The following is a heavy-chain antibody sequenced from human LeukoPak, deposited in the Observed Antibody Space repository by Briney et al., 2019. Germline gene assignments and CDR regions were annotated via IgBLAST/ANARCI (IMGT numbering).Heavy chain of an antibody. Sequence: SETLSLTCTVSGGSISSYYWSWIRQPAGKGLEWIGRIYTPGSTNYNPSLKSRVTMSVDRSKNQFSLKLSSVTAADTAVYYCARAGLNRYCSSTSCTPRWFDPWGQGTLVTVSS. CDR1: GGSISSYY. CDR2: IYTPGST. CDR3: ARAGLNRYCSSTSCTPRWFDP. J-gene: IGHJ5*02. D-gene: IGHD2-2*01. V-gene: IGHV4-4*07.